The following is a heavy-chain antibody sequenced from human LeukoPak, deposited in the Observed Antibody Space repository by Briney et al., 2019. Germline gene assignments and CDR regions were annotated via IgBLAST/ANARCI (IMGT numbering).Heavy chain of an antibody. CDR3: ARVLRKGPYGDGGYFYFFMDV. J-gene: IGHJ6*03. CDR2: IFYSGST. V-gene: IGHV4-39*07. CDR1: SGSISTSNYY. D-gene: IGHD4-17*01. Sequence: SETLSLTCTVSSGSISTSNYYWGWVRQPPGTALEWIGNIFYSGSTYYSPSLKSRVTISLDTSKNQFSLQLNSVTPEDTAVYYCARVLRKGPYGDGGYFYFFMDVWGKGTTVTVSS.